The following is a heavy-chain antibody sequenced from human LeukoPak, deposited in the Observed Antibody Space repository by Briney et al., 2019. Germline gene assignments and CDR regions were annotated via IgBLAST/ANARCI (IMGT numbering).Heavy chain of an antibody. J-gene: IGHJ6*03. V-gene: IGHV3-23*01. D-gene: IGHD4-17*01. CDR1: GFTFRSYA. CDR2: ISNIATI. Sequence: GGSLRLSCAASGFTFRSYAMTWVRQAPGKGLESVSEISNIATINYADSVKGRFTMSRDNSKNTLYLQMNSLRAEDTAVYYCAKNGGHPTENYYMDVRGKGTTVTVSS. CDR3: AKNGGHPTENYYMDV.